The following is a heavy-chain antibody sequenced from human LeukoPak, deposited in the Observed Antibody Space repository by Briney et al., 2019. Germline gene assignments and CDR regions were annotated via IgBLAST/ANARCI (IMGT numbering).Heavy chain of an antibody. CDR2: IESDGTST. V-gene: IGHV3-74*01. D-gene: IGHD3-10*01. Sequence: GGSLRLSCAASGFTFTTSWMHWFRQAPGKGLVWVSRIESDGTSTTYADSVKGRFTISRDNSKNTLHLQMNSLRVEDTAVYYCARDTDYYGSGRHGYFDHWGQGTLVTVSS. J-gene: IGHJ1*01. CDR1: GFTFTTSW. CDR3: ARDTDYYGSGRHGYFDH.